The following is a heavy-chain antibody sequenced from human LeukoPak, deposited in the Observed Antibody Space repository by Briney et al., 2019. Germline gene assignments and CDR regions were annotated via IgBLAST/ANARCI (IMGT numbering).Heavy chain of an antibody. CDR3: AREEAYCGGDCYLPYDAFGI. Sequence: PSETLSLTCTVSGGSISSGDYYWSWIRQPPGKGLEWIGYIYYSGSTYYNPSLKSRVTISVDTSKNQFSLKLSSVTAADTAVYYCAREEAYCGGDCYLPYDAFGIWGQGTMVTVSS. CDR2: IYYSGST. CDR1: GGSISSGDYY. J-gene: IGHJ3*02. V-gene: IGHV4-30-4*01. D-gene: IGHD2-21*02.